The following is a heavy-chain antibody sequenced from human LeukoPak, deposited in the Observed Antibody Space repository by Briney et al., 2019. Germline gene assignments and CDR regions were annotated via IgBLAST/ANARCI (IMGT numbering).Heavy chain of an antibody. D-gene: IGHD1-26*01. V-gene: IGHV4-34*01. CDR1: GGSFSGYY. J-gene: IGHJ6*02. CDR3: ARYATYYYYGMDV. Sequence: SETLSLTCAVYGGSFSGYYWSWIRQPPGKGLEWIGEINHSGSTNYNPSLKSRVTISVDTSKNQSSLKLSSVTAADTAVYYCARYATYYYYGMDVWGQGTTVTVSS. CDR2: INHSGST.